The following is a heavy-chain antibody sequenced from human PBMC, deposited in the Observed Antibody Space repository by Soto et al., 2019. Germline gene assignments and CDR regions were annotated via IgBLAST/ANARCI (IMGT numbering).Heavy chain of an antibody. CDR2: INTLSTAI. Sequence: QVHLMESGGGLVKPGGSLRLSCEGSGFTFTDYYMTWIRQAPGKGLEWVAYINTLSTAIYYADSVKGRFTISRDNAKNSLYLQMNGLRAADTATYYCARRLQWQLRPLDSWGRGTLVTVSS. CDR3: ARRLQWQLRPLDS. J-gene: IGHJ4*02. D-gene: IGHD6-19*01. CDR1: GFTFTDYY. V-gene: IGHV3-11*01.